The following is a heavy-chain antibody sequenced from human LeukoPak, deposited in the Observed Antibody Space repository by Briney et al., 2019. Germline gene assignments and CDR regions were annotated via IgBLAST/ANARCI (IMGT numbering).Heavy chain of an antibody. Sequence: KPSETLSLTCTVSGGSISSGGYYWSWIRQHPGKGLEWIGYIYYSGSTYYNPSLKSRVTISVDTSKNQFSLKLSSVTAADTAVYYCARGRGSDLLWSVLPWFDPWGQGTLVTVSS. V-gene: IGHV4-31*03. CDR1: GGSISSGGYY. CDR2: IYYSGST. CDR3: ARGRGSDLLWSVLPWFDP. J-gene: IGHJ5*02. D-gene: IGHD3-10*01.